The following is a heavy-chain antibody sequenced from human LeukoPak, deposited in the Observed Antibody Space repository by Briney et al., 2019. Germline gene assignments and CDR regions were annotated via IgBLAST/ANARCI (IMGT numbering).Heavy chain of an antibody. J-gene: IGHJ4*02. D-gene: IGHD2-2*01. V-gene: IGHV4-59*01. CDR3: ARGRYCSSTSCYDY. CDR1: GGSISSYY. CDR2: IYYSGST. Sequence: PSETLSLTCIVSGGSISSYYWSWIRQPPGKGLEWIGYIYYSGSTNYNPSLKSRVTISVDTSKNQFSLKLSSVTAADTAVYYCARGRYCSSTSCYDYWGQGTLVTVSS.